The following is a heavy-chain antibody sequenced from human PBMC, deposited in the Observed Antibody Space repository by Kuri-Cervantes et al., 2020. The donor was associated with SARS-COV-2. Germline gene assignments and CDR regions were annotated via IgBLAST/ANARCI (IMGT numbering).Heavy chain of an antibody. CDR2: SSVYNGDT. Sequence: ASVKVSCKTSGYTFSKYGITWVRQAPGQGLECMGWSSVYNGDTKYAQNFQGRLTLTTDTSSDTAFMELRSLTSEDTAVYYCARGSGTTIFGVLIGYYYYGMNVWGQGTTVTVSS. D-gene: IGHD3-3*01. J-gene: IGHJ6*02. V-gene: IGHV1-18*01. CDR3: ARGSGTTIFGVLIGYYYYGMNV. CDR1: GYTFSKYG.